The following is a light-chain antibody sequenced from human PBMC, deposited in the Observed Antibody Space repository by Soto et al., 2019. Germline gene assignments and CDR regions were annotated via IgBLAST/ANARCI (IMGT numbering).Light chain of an antibody. Sequence: IQLTQSPSSLSASVGDRVTIISGAGQAFIIYLAWYQQKPGKAPKLLIYGASTLQSGVPSRFSGSGSGTDFTLTVSSLQPEDFATYYCQQLFMYPPTFGPGTKVDI. J-gene: IGKJ3*01. V-gene: IGKV1-9*01. CDR1: QAFIIY. CDR3: QQLFMYPPT. CDR2: GAS.